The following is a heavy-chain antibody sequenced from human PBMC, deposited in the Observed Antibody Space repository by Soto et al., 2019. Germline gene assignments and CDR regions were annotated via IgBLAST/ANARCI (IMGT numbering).Heavy chain of an antibody. V-gene: IGHV1-18*01. CDR1: AYTFITYS. CDR3: ARGDGCYGMDV. Sequence: SSASAYTFITYSISSLRRAPGQGLEWMGWISAYNGNTKYAQKLQGRVTMTTDSSTSTAYMEPRSLRSDDTAVYYCARGDGCYGMDVWGQGTRVTVSS. CDR2: ISAYNGNT. J-gene: IGHJ6*02. D-gene: IGHD6-19*01.